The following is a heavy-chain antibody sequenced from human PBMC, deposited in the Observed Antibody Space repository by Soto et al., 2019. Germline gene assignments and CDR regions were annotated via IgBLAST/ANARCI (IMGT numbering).Heavy chain of an antibody. CDR1: GGSISSGGYY. V-gene: IGHV4-31*03. CDR3: ARADSLRYPFDY. CDR2: IYYSGST. D-gene: IGHD3-9*01. Sequence: PSETLSLTCTVSGGSISSGGYYWSWIRQHPGKGLEWIGYIYYSGSTYYNPSLKSRVTISVDTSKNQFSLKLSSVTAADTAVYYCARADSLRYPFDYWGQGTLVTVS. J-gene: IGHJ4*02.